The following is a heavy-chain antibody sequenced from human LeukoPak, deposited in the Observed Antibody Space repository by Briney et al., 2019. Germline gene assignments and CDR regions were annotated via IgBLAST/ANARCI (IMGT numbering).Heavy chain of an antibody. CDR1: GFTFGDYA. CDR2: ISWNSGSI. CDR3: AKLNH. V-gene: IGHV3-9*01. J-gene: IGHJ5*02. Sequence: GRSLRLSCAASGFTFGDYAMHWVRHAPGKGLEWVSGISWNSGSIGYADSVKGRFTISRDNAKNSLYLQMNSLRAEDTALYYCAKLNHWGQGTLVTVSS.